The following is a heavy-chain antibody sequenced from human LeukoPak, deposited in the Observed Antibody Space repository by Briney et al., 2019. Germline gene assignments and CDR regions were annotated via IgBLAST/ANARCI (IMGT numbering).Heavy chain of an antibody. CDR3: AKGGGRWLQSGLDY. J-gene: IGHJ4*02. D-gene: IGHD5-24*01. V-gene: IGHV3-30*18. CDR1: GFTFSSYG. CDR2: ISYDGSNK. Sequence: PGGSLRLSCAASGFTFSSYGMHWVRQAPGKGLEWVAVISYDGSNKYYADSVKGRFTISRDNSKNTLYLQMNSLRAEDTAVYYCAKGGGRWLQSGLDYWGQGTLVTVSS.